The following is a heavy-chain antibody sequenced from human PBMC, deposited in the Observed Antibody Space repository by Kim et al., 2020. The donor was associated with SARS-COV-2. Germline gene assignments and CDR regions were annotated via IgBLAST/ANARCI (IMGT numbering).Heavy chain of an antibody. CDR3: ARRWLECWFDP. CDR2: IYYSGST. Sequence: SETLSLTCTVSGGSISSSSYYWGWIRQPPGKGLEWIGSIYYSGSTYYNPSLKSRVTISVDTSKNQFSLKLSSVTAADTAVYYCARRWLECWFDPWGQGTLVTVSS. J-gene: IGHJ5*02. V-gene: IGHV4-39*01. CDR1: GGSISSSSYY. D-gene: IGHD3-22*01.